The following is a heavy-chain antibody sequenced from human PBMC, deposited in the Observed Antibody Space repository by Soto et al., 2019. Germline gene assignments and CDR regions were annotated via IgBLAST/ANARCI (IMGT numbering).Heavy chain of an antibody. Sequence: SETLSLTCTVSGGSISSGDYYWSWIRQPPGKGLEWIGYIYYSGSTYYNPSLKSRVTISVDTSKNQFSLKLSSVTAADTAVYYCASPPIIAAAEKDDWGQGTLVTVSS. V-gene: IGHV4-30-4*01. CDR1: GGSISSGDYY. CDR2: IYYSGST. CDR3: ASPPIIAAAEKDD. D-gene: IGHD6-13*01. J-gene: IGHJ4*02.